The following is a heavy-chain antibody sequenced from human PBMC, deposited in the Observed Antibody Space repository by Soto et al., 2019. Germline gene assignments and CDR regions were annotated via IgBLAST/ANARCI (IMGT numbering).Heavy chain of an antibody. D-gene: IGHD6-19*01. CDR1: GYTFTSYY. CDR2: INPSGDGT. Sequence: QVQLVQSGAEVKKPGASVKVSCKASGYTFTSYYMHWVRQAPGQGLEWMGVINPSGDGTRYAQKFQGRVTMTRDTSTSTVYMDLSSLKPEDTAVYYCAREGSSGWPFASWGQGTLVTVSS. CDR3: AREGSSGWPFAS. V-gene: IGHV1-46*01. J-gene: IGHJ4*02.